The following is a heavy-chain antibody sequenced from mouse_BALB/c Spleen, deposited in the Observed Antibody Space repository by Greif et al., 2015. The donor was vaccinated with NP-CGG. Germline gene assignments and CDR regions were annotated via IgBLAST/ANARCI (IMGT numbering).Heavy chain of an antibody. CDR1: GFTFSSFG. D-gene: IGHD2-4*01. CDR3: ARDGYDYPYAMDY. CDR2: ISSGSSTI. J-gene: IGHJ4*01. Sequence: EVMLVESGGGLVQPGGSRKLSCAASGFTFSSFGMHWVRQAPEKGLEWVAYISSGSSTIYYADTVKGRFTISRDNPKNTLFLQMTSLRSEDTAMYYCARDGYDYPYAMDYWGQGTSVTVSS. V-gene: IGHV5-17*02.